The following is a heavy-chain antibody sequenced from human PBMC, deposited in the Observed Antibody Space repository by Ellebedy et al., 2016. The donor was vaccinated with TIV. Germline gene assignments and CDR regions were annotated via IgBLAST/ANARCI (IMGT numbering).Heavy chain of an antibody. D-gene: IGHD6-13*01. CDR1: GGTFSSYA. V-gene: IGHV1-46*01. CDR3: ARDFHAAGTGRYYYYGMDV. Sequence: ASVKVSCKASGGTFSSYAISWVRQAPGQGLEWMGIINPSGGSTSYAQKFQGRVTMTRDTSTSTVYMELSSLRSEDTAVYYCARDFHAAGTGRYYYYGMDVWGQGTTVTVSS. J-gene: IGHJ6*02. CDR2: INPSGGST.